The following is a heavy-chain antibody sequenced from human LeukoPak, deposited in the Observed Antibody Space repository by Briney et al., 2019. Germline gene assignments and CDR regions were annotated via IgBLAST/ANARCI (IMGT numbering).Heavy chain of an antibody. V-gene: IGHV3-7*01. CDR2: MKGSEE. CDR3: TRWARYGSEGSGYSWFDP. J-gene: IGHJ5*02. Sequence: PGGSLRLSCAASGFTFSSYWMSWVRQAPGKGLEWVAKMKGSEEYYVDSVKGRFTISRDNAKNSLYLQMNSLRVDDTAVYYCTRWARYGSEGSGYSWFDPWGQGTLVTVSS. CDR1: GFTFSSYW. D-gene: IGHD3-22*01.